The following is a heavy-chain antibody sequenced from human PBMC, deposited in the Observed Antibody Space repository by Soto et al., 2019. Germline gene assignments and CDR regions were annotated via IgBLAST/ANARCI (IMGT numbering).Heavy chain of an antibody. CDR1: GFTFSSYA. CDR3: ARDHSTVLTSKSDY. V-gene: IGHV3-30-3*01. Sequence: QVQLVESGGGVVQPGRSLRLSCAASGFTFSSYAMHWVRQAPGKGLEWVAVISYDGSNKYYADSVKGRFTISRDNSKNTLYLQMNSLRAEDTAVYYCARDHSTVLTSKSDYWGQGTLVTVSS. J-gene: IGHJ4*02. CDR2: ISYDGSNK. D-gene: IGHD4-17*01.